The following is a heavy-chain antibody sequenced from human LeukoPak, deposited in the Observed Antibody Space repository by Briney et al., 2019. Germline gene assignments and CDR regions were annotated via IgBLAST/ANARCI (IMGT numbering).Heavy chain of an antibody. V-gene: IGHV3-48*03. D-gene: IGHD6-19*01. CDR2: ISSSGSTI. J-gene: IGHJ4*02. Sequence: GGSLRLSCAASGFTFSSYEMNWVRQAPGKGLEWVSYISSSGSTIYYADSVKGRFTISRDNSKNTLYLQMDSLRAEDTAVYYCARSHSPRPGIAVAGYGGYFDYWGQGSLVTVSS. CDR1: GFTFSSYE. CDR3: ARSHSPRPGIAVAGYGGYFDY.